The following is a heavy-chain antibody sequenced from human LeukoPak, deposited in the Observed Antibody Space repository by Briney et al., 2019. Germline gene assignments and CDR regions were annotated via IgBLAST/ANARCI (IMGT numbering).Heavy chain of an antibody. CDR1: GFTFDDYG. Sequence: GGSLRLSCAASGFTFDDYGMSWVRQAPGKGLEWVSGINWNGGSTGYADSVKGRFTISRDDAKNSLYLQMNSLRAEDTALYYCARDDSSSWSPGYYFDYWGQGTLVAVSS. CDR3: ARDDSSSWSPGYYFDY. V-gene: IGHV3-20*04. CDR2: INWNGGST. D-gene: IGHD6-13*01. J-gene: IGHJ4*02.